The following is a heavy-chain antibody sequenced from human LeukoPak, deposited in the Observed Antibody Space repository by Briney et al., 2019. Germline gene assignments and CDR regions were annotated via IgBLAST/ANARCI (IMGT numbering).Heavy chain of an antibody. CDR2: INPNSGGT. CDR1: GYTFTGYY. Sequence: GASVKVSCKASGYTFTGYYMHWVRQAPGQGLEWMGWINPNSGGTNYAQKFQGRVTMTRDTSISTAYMELSRLRSDDTAVYYCARLQYSSSWYGEDYGMDVWGQGTTVTVSS. CDR3: ARLQYSSSWYGEDYGMDV. V-gene: IGHV1-2*02. D-gene: IGHD6-13*01. J-gene: IGHJ6*02.